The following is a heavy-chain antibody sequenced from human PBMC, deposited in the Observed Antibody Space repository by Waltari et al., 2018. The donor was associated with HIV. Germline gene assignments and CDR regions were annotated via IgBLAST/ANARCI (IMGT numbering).Heavy chain of an antibody. CDR2: LSGSGDKT. CDR3: AKGSKGFDY. Sequence: EVQLVESGGGLAQPGGSLRLSCVASGFTFGSFAMSWVRQAPGKGLEWVSALSGSGDKTYSPDSVKGRFIISRDNSKNTLYLQMNSLRAEDTAVYYCAKGSKGFDYWGQGTLVIVSS. V-gene: IGHV3-23*04. CDR1: GFTFGSFA. J-gene: IGHJ4*02.